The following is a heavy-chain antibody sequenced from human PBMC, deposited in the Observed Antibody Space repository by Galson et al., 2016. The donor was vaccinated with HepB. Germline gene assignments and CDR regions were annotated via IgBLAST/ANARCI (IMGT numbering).Heavy chain of an antibody. CDR3: AKDAYSRGDY. J-gene: IGHJ4*02. CDR1: GFSFSNCW. V-gene: IGHV3-7*05. CDR2: IKYDGTEK. D-gene: IGHD6-13*01. Sequence: SLRLSCAASGFSFSNCWMSWVRQAPGKGLEWVANIKYDGTEKSYVGSVKGRFTISRDNAKNSLYLQMNSLRVEDTAMYYCAKDAYSRGDYWGQGTLGTVSS.